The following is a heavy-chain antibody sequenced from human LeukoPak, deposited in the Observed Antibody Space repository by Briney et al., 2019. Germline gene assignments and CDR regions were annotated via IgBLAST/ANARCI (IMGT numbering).Heavy chain of an antibody. D-gene: IGHD3-22*01. CDR1: GYTFTGYY. V-gene: IGHV1-2*02. CDR2: INPNSGGT. J-gene: IGHJ5*02. CDR3: ARLDALDYYDSPHNWFDP. Sequence: ASVKVSCKASGYTFTGYYMHWVRQAPGQGLEWMGWINPNSGGTNYAQKFQGRVTMTRDTSISTAYMELSRLRSDDTAVYYCARLDALDYYDSPHNWFDPWGQGTLVTVSS.